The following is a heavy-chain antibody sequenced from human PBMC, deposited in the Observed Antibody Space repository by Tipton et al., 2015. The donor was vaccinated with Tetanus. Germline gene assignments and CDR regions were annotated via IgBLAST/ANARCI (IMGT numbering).Heavy chain of an antibody. CDR2: IYYSGST. V-gene: IGHV4-31*03. D-gene: IGHD1-20*01. CDR1: GGSITSGSYY. Sequence: TLSLTCTVSGGSITSGSYYWSWIRQHPGKGLEWIGVIYYSGSTYYNPSLKSRVTISVDTSKNQFSLKLNSVTAAATAVYYCSREQGRGVGGCNFFDYWGQGSLVPVSP. CDR3: SREQGRGVGGCNFFDY. J-gene: IGHJ4*02.